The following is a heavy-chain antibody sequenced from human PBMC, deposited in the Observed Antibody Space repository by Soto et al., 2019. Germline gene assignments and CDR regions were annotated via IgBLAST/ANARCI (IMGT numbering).Heavy chain of an antibody. CDR3: GRVSPFVPVAGFGTTALVVPPAFFD. CDR1: GGSISSGGYS. CDR2: IFYGGTT. V-gene: IGHV4-30-2*01. J-gene: IGHJ4*02. Sequence: PSETLSLTCAVSGGSISSGGYSWSWIRQPPGKGLEWIGYIFYGGTTTYNPSFKFRVPISVDKSKTNFSLKLSFVTAGDRAVYYCGRVSPFVPVAGFGTTALVVPPAFFDGGQGTLVPVSS. D-gene: IGHD2-2*01.